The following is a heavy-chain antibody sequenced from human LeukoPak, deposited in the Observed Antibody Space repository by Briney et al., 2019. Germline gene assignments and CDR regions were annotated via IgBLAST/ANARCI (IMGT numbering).Heavy chain of an antibody. CDR3: AKVLGISPRPVNSDY. Sequence: GGSLRLSCAASGFTFSSYAMSWVRQAPGKGLEWVSAISGSGGSTYYADSVKGRFTISRDNSKNTLYLQMNSLRADDTAVYYCAKVLGISPRPVNSDYWGQGTLVTVSS. J-gene: IGHJ4*02. CDR1: GFTFSSYA. CDR2: ISGSGGST. V-gene: IGHV3-23*01. D-gene: IGHD6-6*01.